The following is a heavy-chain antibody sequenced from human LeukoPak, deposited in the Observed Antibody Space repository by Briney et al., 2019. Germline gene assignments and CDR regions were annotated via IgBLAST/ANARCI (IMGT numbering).Heavy chain of an antibody. CDR1: GFTFSYYR. V-gene: IGHV3-33*01. CDR3: ARDFCITSSCYDY. J-gene: IGHJ4*03. Sequence: PAVSLTLSCAASGFTFSYYRMHWVRQAPGKGLEGVAIISNDGSKRYHADPVKGQITISTDTSKNTLYLQIVSLRAEDTAVYYCARDFCITSSCYDYWGQGALVIASS. CDR2: ISNDGSKR. D-gene: IGHD3-3*01.